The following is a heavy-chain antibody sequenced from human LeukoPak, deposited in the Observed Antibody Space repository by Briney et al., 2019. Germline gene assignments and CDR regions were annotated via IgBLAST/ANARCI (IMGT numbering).Heavy chain of an antibody. D-gene: IGHD3-10*01. CDR3: ARSGFHYGSGYMDV. Sequence: KASETLSLTCTVSGGSISSGNYYWSWIRQPAGKGLEWIGRIYSSGSTNYNSSLNSRVTISVDTSKNHFSLQLSSVTAADTAVYYCARSGFHYGSGYMDVWGKGTTVTISS. CDR2: IYSSGST. V-gene: IGHV4-61*02. J-gene: IGHJ6*03. CDR1: GGSISSGNYY.